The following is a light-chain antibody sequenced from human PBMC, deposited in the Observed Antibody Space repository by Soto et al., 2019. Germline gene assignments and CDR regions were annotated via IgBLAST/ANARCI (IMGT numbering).Light chain of an antibody. CDR2: DNG. Sequence: QSVLTQPPSVSGAPGQRVTISCTGSSSNIGAGYDVNWYQQLPGTAPKLLIYDNGNRPSGVPDRFSGSKSGTSASLAITGLQAEDEADYYCQSYDSSLSGWHVVSGGGTQLTVL. V-gene: IGLV1-40*01. CDR1: SSNIGAGYD. J-gene: IGLJ2*01. CDR3: QSYDSSLSGWHVV.